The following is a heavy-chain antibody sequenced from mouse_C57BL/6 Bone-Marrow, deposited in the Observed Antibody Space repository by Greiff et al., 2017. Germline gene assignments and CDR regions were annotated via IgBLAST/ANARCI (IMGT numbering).Heavy chain of an antibody. J-gene: IGHJ1*03. Sequence: EVMLVESGGGLVQSGRSLRLSCATSGFTFSDFYMEWVRQAPGKGLEWIAANRNKANDYTTEYSASVKGRFIVSRDTSQSILYLQMNALRAEDTASDYCARDAHDYGHWYIDVWGTGTTVTVSS. CDR1: GFTFSDFY. CDR2: NRNKANDYTT. D-gene: IGHD1-2*01. CDR3: ARDAHDYGHWYIDV. V-gene: IGHV7-1*01.